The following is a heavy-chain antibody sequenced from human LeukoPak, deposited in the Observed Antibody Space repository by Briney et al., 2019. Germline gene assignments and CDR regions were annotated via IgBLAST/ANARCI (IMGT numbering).Heavy chain of an antibody. CDR1: GYTFTSYD. CDR2: MNPNSGNT. J-gene: IGHJ4*02. V-gene: IGHV1-8*01. CDR3: ARGIGNPPFDY. Sequence: ASVKVSCKASGYTFTSYDINWVRQATGQGLEWMGWMNPNSGNTGYEQKFQGRVTMTRNNSISTAYMELSRLRSEDTAVYYCARGIGNPPFDYWGQGTLVTVSS. D-gene: IGHD4-23*01.